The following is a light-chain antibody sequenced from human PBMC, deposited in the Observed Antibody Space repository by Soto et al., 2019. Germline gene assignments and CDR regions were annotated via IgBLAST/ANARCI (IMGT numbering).Light chain of an antibody. CDR1: QGISSA. J-gene: IGKJ3*01. CDR2: DAS. CDR3: QQFNSYPPPFT. Sequence: AIQLTQSPSSLSASVGDRVTITCRASQGISSALAWYQQKPGKAPKLLIYDASSLESGVPSRFSGSGSGTDFTRTISSLQPEDFATYYCQQFNSYPPPFTFGPGTKVDIK. V-gene: IGKV1-13*02.